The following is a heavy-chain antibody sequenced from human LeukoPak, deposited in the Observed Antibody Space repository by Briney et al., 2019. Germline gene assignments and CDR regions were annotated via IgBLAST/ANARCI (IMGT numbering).Heavy chain of an antibody. CDR3: AKDPNGDYIGAFDI. D-gene: IGHD4-17*01. Sequence: GGSLRLSCAASGLTFSSYAMMWLRQAPGQGLEWVSAITCSGGWALYADSVKGRFTISRDNSKNTLYLQMSSLRAEDTAVYYCAKDPNGDYIGAFDIWGQGTMVTVSS. CDR2: ITCSGGWA. J-gene: IGHJ3*02. CDR1: GLTFSSYA. V-gene: IGHV3-23*01.